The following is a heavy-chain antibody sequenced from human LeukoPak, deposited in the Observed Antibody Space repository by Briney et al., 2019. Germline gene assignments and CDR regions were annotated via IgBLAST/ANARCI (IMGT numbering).Heavy chain of an antibody. Sequence: KPGESLKISCKGSGFSFTNYWIGWVRQMPGKGLEWMGIIYPGDSDTRYSPSFQGQVTISADKSISTAYLQWSSLKASDSAMYYCARGFGRVAVITRFDYWGQGTLVTVSS. D-gene: IGHD3-22*01. CDR1: GFSFTNYW. J-gene: IGHJ4*02. CDR3: ARGFGRVAVITRFDY. CDR2: IYPGDSDT. V-gene: IGHV5-51*01.